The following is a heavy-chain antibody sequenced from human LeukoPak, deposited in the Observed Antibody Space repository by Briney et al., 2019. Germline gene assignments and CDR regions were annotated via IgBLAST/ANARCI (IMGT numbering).Heavy chain of an antibody. CDR1: GFTFGSYW. J-gene: IGHJ4*02. D-gene: IGHD6-19*01. CDR3: ARGRGWYHIEY. CDR2: IKDDGSEK. Sequence: GGSLRLSCAASGFTFGSYWMSWVRQAPGKGLEWVANIKDDGSEKYYVDSVKGRFTISRDNAKNSLYLQMSSLRAEDTAVYYCARGRGWYHIEYWGQGTLVTVSS. V-gene: IGHV3-7*03.